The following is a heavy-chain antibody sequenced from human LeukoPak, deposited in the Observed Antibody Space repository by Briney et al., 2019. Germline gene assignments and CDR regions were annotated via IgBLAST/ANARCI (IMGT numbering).Heavy chain of an antibody. CDR1: GYSFTSYW. CDR3: AGYYGSGSYYNWFDP. CDR2: IYPGDSDT. J-gene: IGHJ5*02. Sequence: GESLKISCKGSGYSFTSYWIGWVRQMPGKGLEWMGIIYPGDSDTRYSPSFQGQVTISADKPISTAYLQWSSLKASDTAMYYCAGYYGSGSYYNWFDPWGQGTLVTVSS. V-gene: IGHV5-51*04. D-gene: IGHD3-10*01.